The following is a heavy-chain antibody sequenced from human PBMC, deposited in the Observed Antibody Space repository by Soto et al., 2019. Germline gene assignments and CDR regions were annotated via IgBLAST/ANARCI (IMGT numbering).Heavy chain of an antibody. D-gene: IGHD4-17*01. CDR3: AKRTVGWYFDL. CDR2: ISGSGGST. CDR1: GFTFSSYA. V-gene: IGHV3-23*01. Sequence: EVQLLESGGDLVQPGGSLRLSCAASGFTFSSYAMNWVRQAPGKGLEWVSVISGSGGSTYYADAVKGRFTISRDNSKNTLYLQMNILRAEDTAVYYCAKRTVGWYFDLWGRGTLVTVSS. J-gene: IGHJ2*01.